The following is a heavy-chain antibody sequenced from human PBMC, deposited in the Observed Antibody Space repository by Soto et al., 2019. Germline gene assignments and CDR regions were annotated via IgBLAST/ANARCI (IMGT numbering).Heavy chain of an antibody. CDR2: IYYGGST. V-gene: IGHV4-59*01. Sequence: PSETLSLTCTVSGGSISSYFGIGIRPPPLKGLEWIGYIYYGGSTNYSPSLKSRVTISVDTSKNQFSLKLSSVTAADTAVYYCARGVPYSYGYVSWFDAWGQGTLVTVSS. CDR3: ARGVPYSYGYVSWFDA. J-gene: IGHJ5*02. D-gene: IGHD5-18*01. CDR1: GGSISSYF.